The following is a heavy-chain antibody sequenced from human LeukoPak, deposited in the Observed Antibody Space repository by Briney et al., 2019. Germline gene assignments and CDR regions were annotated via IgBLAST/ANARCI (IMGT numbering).Heavy chain of an antibody. V-gene: IGHV3-48*01. Sequence: PGGSLRLSCAASGFTFSSYSMNWVRQAPGKGLEWVSYITFSSSIIYYADSVKGRFTISRDNSKNTLYLQMNSLRAEDTAVYYCAKLISPYDSWGQGTLVTVSS. CDR2: ITFSSSII. D-gene: IGHD5-24*01. J-gene: IGHJ4*02. CDR3: AKLISPYDS. CDR1: GFTFSSYS.